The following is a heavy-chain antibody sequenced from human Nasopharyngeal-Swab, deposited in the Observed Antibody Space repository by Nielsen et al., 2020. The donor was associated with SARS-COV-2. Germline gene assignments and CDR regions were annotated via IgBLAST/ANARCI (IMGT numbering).Heavy chain of an antibody. CDR1: GFTFNNYW. J-gene: IGHJ4*02. D-gene: IGHD3-22*01. V-gene: IGHV3-7*03. Sequence: GESLKIPCVVSGFTFNNYWMSWVRQAPGKGLEWVANIKPDGSEKYYVDSVKGRFTISRDNAKNSLYLQMSSLRAEDTAVYYCARAASYDSSSYAYWGQGTLVTVSS. CDR3: ARAASYDSSSYAY. CDR2: IKPDGSEK.